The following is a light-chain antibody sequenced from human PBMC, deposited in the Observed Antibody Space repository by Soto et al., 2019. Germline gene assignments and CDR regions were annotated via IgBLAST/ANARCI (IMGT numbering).Light chain of an antibody. Sequence: QSVLTQPPSASGSPGQSVTISCTGTSNDVGGYNYVSWYQQHPGKAPKLMIHEVTKRPSGVPDRFSGSKSGNAASLTVSGLQAEDEADYYCSSYAGSNNFVFGGGTKLTVL. V-gene: IGLV2-8*01. CDR2: EVT. CDR3: SSYAGSNNFV. J-gene: IGLJ2*01. CDR1: SNDVGGYNY.